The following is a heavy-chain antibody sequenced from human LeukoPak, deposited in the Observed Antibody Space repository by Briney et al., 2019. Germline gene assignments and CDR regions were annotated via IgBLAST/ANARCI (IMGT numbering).Heavy chain of an antibody. D-gene: IGHD2-2*01. CDR2: IIPIFGTA. Sequence: GASMKVSCKASGYIFSSYAISWVRQAPGQGLEWMGGIIPIFGTANYAQKFQGRVTITADESTSTAYMELSSLRSEDTAVYYCARVGLYQLLLWDHWFDPWGQGTLVTVSS. V-gene: IGHV1-69*13. CDR1: GYIFSSYA. CDR3: ARVGLYQLLLWDHWFDP. J-gene: IGHJ5*02.